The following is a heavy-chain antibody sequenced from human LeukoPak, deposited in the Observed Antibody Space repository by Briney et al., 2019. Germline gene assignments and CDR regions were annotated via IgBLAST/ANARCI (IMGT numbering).Heavy chain of an antibody. CDR1: GDSINSYY. D-gene: IGHD6-19*01. J-gene: IGHJ6*03. CDR3: ARGGNIAVAGTYYYYMDV. Sequence: SETLSLTCTVSGDSINSYYWSWIRQPPGKGLEWIGYIYYSGSTNYNPSLKSRVTISVDTSKNQFSLKLSSVTAADTAVYYCARGGNIAVAGTYYYYMDVWGKGTTVTISS. V-gene: IGHV4-59*01. CDR2: IYYSGST.